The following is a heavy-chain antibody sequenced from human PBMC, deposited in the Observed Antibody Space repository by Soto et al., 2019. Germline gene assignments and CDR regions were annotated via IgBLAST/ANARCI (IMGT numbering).Heavy chain of an antibody. CDR2: ITGGSVGT. CDR3: AREYYYAMDV. J-gene: IGHJ6*02. CDR1: GFTFNNYY. V-gene: IGHV3-11*05. Sequence: QVQLVESGGGLVKPGGSLRLSCEASGFTFNNYYMSWIRQAPGKGLEWISTITGGSVGTAYADSVKGRFTISRDDAKNSLYLQMDSLSADDTALSYCAREYYYAMDVWGQGTTVTVSS.